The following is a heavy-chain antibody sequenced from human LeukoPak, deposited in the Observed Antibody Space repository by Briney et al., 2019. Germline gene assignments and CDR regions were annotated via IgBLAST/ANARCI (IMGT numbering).Heavy chain of an antibody. Sequence: PSQTLSLTCTVSGGSISSGGYYWSWIRQHPGKGLEWIGYIYYSGSTNYNPSLKSRVTISVDTSKNQFSLKLSSVTAADTAVYYCARRGYYYYGMDVWGQGTTVTVSS. V-gene: IGHV4-31*03. J-gene: IGHJ6*02. CDR1: GGSISSGGYY. CDR3: ARRGYYYYGMDV. CDR2: IYYSGST.